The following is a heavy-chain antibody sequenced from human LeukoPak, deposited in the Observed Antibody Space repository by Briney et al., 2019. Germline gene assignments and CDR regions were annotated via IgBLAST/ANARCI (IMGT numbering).Heavy chain of an antibody. D-gene: IGHD7-27*01. CDR1: GFTFSNFA. Sequence: PGGSLRLSCAASGFTFSNFAIRWVRQVPGKGLEWVSSIDGSGDKTHYPDSVRGRFTVSRDNSKNTLYLQMNSLRVEDTATYFCAKVQFNWGPIDYWGLGTPVIVSS. CDR2: IDGSGDKT. J-gene: IGHJ4*02. V-gene: IGHV3-23*01. CDR3: AKVQFNWGPIDY.